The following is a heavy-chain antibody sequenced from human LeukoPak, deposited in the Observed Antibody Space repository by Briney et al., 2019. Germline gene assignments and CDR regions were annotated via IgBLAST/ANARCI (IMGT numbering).Heavy chain of an antibody. CDR3: AKSKAYSYGWYDY. CDR1: GFSFSNYA. CDR2: ISGGVSNT. Sequence: PGGSLRLSCAASGFSFSNYAMSWVRQTPGKGLEWVSAISGGVSNTYYADSVKGRFTISRDNSKSTLFLQMNRLRAEDTAEYYCAKSKAYSYGWYDYWGQGTPVTVSS. J-gene: IGHJ4*02. D-gene: IGHD5-18*01. V-gene: IGHV3-23*01.